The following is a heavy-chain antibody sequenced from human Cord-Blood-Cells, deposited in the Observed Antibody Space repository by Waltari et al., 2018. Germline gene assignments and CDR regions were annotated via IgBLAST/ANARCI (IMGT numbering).Heavy chain of an antibody. CDR1: GFTVSSNY. D-gene: IGHD4-4*01. J-gene: IGHJ6*02. V-gene: IGHV3-53*01. Sequence: EVQLVESGGGLIQPGGSLRLSCAASGFTVSSNYMSWVRQAPGKGLEWVSVIYGCGSTYYADSVNGRVTISRDNSKNTLYLQMNSLRADDTAVYYCARSYSNYYYYGMDVWGQGTTVTVSS. CDR3: ARSYSNYYYYGMDV. CDR2: IYGCGST.